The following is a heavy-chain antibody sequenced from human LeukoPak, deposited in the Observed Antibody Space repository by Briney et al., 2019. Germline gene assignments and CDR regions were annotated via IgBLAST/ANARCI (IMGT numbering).Heavy chain of an antibody. CDR1: GGSISSSSYY. D-gene: IGHD3-16*01. CDR2: IYYSGST. J-gene: IGHJ5*02. V-gene: IGHV4-39*07. CDR3: SRGGANDL. Sequence: SETLSLTCTVSGGSISSSSYYWGWIRQPPGKGLEWIGSIYYSGSTYYNPSLKSRVTMSLDTSKNQFSLKLSSVTAADTAVYFCSRGGANDLWGQGTLVTVSP.